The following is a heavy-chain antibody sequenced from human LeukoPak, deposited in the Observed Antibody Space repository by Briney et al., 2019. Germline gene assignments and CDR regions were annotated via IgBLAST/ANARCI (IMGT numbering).Heavy chain of an antibody. CDR3: AKVYCLIISCPRPFDY. Sequence: VSVKVSCKVSGYTLTELSMHWVRQAPGKGLEWMGGFDPEDGETIYAQKFQGRVTMTEDTSTDTAYMELSSLRSEDTAVYYCAKVYCLIISCPRPFDYWGQGTLVTVSS. CDR2: FDPEDGET. V-gene: IGHV1-24*01. D-gene: IGHD2-2*01. J-gene: IGHJ4*02. CDR1: GYTLTELS.